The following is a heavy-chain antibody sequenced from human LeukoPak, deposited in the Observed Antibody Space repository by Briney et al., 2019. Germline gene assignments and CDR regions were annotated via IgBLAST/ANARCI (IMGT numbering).Heavy chain of an antibody. D-gene: IGHD3-16*01. Sequence: KTSETLSLICAVYGGSFSGYYWSWIRQPPGKGPEWIGEINHSGSTNYNPSLKSRVTISVDTSKNQFSLKLSSVTAADTAVYYCARGRRLRLGNNWFDPWGQGTLVTVSS. J-gene: IGHJ5*02. CDR2: INHSGST. CDR1: GGSFSGYY. V-gene: IGHV4-34*01. CDR3: ARGRRLRLGNNWFDP.